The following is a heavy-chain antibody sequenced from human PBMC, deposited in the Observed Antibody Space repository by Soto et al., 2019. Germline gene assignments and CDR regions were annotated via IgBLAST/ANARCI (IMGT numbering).Heavy chain of an antibody. J-gene: IGHJ4*02. CDR1: GYTFTSYY. D-gene: IGHD3-22*01. CDR3: AREMYYYDSSGYYNGYFDY. V-gene: IGHV1-46*01. Sequence: QVQLVQSGAEVKKPGASVKVSCKASGYTFTSYYMHWVRQAPGQGLEWMGIINPSGGSTSYAQKFQGRVTMTRDTSTSTVYMELSSLRSEDTAVYYCAREMYYYDSSGYYNGYFDYWGQGTLVTVSS. CDR2: INPSGGST.